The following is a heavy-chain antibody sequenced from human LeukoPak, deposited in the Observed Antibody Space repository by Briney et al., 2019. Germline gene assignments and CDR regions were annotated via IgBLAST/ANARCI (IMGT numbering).Heavy chain of an antibody. Sequence: ASVKVSCKASGYTFTGYYMHWVRQAPGQGLEWMGWINPNSGGTDYAQTFQGRVTMTRDTSITTAYMELSRLKSDDTAVYYCARGGALYYDFWDWGQGTLVTVSS. CDR3: ARGGALYYDFWD. CDR1: GYTFTGYY. CDR2: INPNSGGT. J-gene: IGHJ4*02. D-gene: IGHD3-3*01. V-gene: IGHV1-2*02.